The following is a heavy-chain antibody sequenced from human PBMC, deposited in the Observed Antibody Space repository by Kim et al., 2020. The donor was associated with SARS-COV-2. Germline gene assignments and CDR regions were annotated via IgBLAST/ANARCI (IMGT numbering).Heavy chain of an antibody. CDR2: IYYSGST. V-gene: IGHV4-30-4*01. Sequence: SETLSLTCTVSGGSISSGDYYWSWIRQPPGKGLEWIGYIYYSGSTYYNPSLKSRVTISVDTSKNQFSLELSSVTAADTAVYYCARDGPRRTMIVPGAFDIWGQGTMVTVSS. D-gene: IGHD3-22*01. CDR3: ARDGPRRTMIVPGAFDI. CDR1: GGSISSGDYY. J-gene: IGHJ3*02.